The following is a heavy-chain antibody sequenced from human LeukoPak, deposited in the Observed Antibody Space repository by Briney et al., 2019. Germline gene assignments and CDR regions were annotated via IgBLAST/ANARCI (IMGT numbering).Heavy chain of an antibody. CDR1: GFTFDDYA. CDR3: AKDNYYDSSGPQGD. V-gene: IGHV3-43*02. D-gene: IGHD3-22*01. J-gene: IGHJ4*02. CDR2: ISGDGGST. Sequence: GGSLRLSCAASGFTFDDYAMHWVRQAPGKGLEWVSLISGDGGSTYYADSVKGRFTISRDNSKNSLYLQMNSLRTEDTASYYCAKDNYYDSSGPQGDWGQGTLVTVSS.